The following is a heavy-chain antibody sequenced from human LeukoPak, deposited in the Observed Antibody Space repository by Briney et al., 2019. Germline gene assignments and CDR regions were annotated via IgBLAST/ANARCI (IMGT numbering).Heavy chain of an antibody. CDR3: ARRPMTTVYYFDY. J-gene: IGHJ4*02. D-gene: IGHD4-11*01. Sequence: SETLSLTXTVSGGSISSYYWSWIRQPPGKGLEWIGYIYYSGSTNYNPSLKSRVTISVDTSKNQFSLKLSSVTAADTAVYYCARRPMTTVYYFDYWGQGTLVTVSS. CDR2: IYYSGST. V-gene: IGHV4-59*01. CDR1: GGSISSYY.